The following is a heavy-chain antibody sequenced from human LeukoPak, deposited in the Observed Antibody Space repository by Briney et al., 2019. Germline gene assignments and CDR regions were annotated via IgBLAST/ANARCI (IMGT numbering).Heavy chain of an antibody. CDR1: GGSFSGYY. Sequence: SETLSLTCAVYGGSFSGYYWSWIRQPPGKGLEWIGEIKHSGSTNYNPSLESRVTISVDTSKNQFSLKLSSVTAADTAVYYCARVAIRLPRYYDSSGYYGARSAFDIWGQGTMVTVSS. V-gene: IGHV4-34*01. CDR2: IKHSGST. D-gene: IGHD3-22*01. J-gene: IGHJ3*02. CDR3: ARVAIRLPRYYDSSGYYGARSAFDI.